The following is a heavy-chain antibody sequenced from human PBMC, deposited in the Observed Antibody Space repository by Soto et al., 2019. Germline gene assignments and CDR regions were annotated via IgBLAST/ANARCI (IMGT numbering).Heavy chain of an antibody. J-gene: IGHJ6*02. CDR3: ARSPDSSGYYPRRYYYGMDV. V-gene: IGHV4-59*12. Sequence: SQNLSLTSTVSGASIRRYCWSWIRQSQGKGLEWIRYLYNTGSTIYNPSLKSRVTISVGTSKYQFSLKLSSVTAADTAVYYCARSPDSSGYYPRRYYYGMDVWGQGTTVT. CDR2: LYNTGST. D-gene: IGHD3-22*01. CDR1: GASIRRYC.